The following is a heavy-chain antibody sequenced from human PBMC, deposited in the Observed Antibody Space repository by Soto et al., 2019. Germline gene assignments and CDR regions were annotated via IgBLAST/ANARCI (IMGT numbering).Heavy chain of an antibody. V-gene: IGHV3-21*01. J-gene: IGHJ6*02. Sequence: GGSLRLTCAASGFTFSSYSVNWVRQAPGKGLEWVSSISSSSSYIYYADSVKGRFTISRDNAKNSLYLQMNSLRAEDTAVYYCARGMDDFWSGYPMDVWGQGTTVTVSS. D-gene: IGHD3-3*01. CDR2: ISSSSSYI. CDR1: GFTFSSYS. CDR3: ARGMDDFWSGYPMDV.